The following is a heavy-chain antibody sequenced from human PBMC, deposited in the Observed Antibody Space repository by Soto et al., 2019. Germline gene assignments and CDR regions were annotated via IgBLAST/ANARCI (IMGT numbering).Heavy chain of an antibody. J-gene: IGHJ6*02. CDR2: TYYRSKWYN. Sequence: SQTLSLTCAISGDSVSSNSAAWNWIRQSASRGLEWLGRTYYRSKWYNDYAVSVKSRITINPDTSKNQFSLQLNSVTPEDTAVYYCARGYSSLYYGMDVWGQGTTVTVSS. CDR3: ARGYSSLYYGMDV. D-gene: IGHD6-6*01. V-gene: IGHV6-1*01. CDR1: GDSVSSNSAA.